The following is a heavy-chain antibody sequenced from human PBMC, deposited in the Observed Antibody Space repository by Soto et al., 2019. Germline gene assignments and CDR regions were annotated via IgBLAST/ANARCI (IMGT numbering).Heavy chain of an antibody. CDR1: GYSFTSYW. CDR3: ARQSTSSTYYYDSSGYYPDAFDI. J-gene: IGHJ3*02. CDR2: IDPSDSYT. V-gene: IGHV5-10-1*01. Sequence: GESLKISCKGSGYSFTSYWTSWVRQMPGKGLEWMGRIDPSDSYTNYSPSFQGHVTISADKSISTAYLQWSSLKASDTAMYYCARQSTSSTYYYDSSGYYPDAFDIWGQGTMVTVSS. D-gene: IGHD3-22*01.